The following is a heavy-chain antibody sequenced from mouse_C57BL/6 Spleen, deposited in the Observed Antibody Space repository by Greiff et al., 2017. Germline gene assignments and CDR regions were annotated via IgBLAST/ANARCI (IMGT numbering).Heavy chain of an antibody. J-gene: IGHJ4*01. CDR1: GYAFSSYW. Sequence: QVQLQQSGAELVKPGASVKISCKASGYAFSSYWMNWVKQRPGQGLEWIGQIYPGDGDTNYNGKFKGKATLTADKSSSTAYMQLSSLTSEDSAVYFCARSSSCYAMDYWGQGTSVTVSS. D-gene: IGHD1-1*01. CDR2: IYPGDGDT. V-gene: IGHV1-80*01. CDR3: ARSSSCYAMDY.